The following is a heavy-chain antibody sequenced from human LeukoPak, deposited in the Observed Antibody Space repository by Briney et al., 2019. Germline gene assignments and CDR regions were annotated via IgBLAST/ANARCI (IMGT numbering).Heavy chain of an antibody. V-gene: IGHV3-30*04. Sequence: GGSLRLSCAASGFTFSSYAMHWVRQAPGKGLEWVAVISYDGSNKYYADSVKGRFTISRDNSKNTLYLQMNSLRAEDTAVYYCARGDDSGYYDYFDYWGQGALVTVSS. D-gene: IGHD3-22*01. CDR1: GFTFSSYA. CDR3: ARGDDSGYYDYFDY. J-gene: IGHJ4*02. CDR2: ISYDGSNK.